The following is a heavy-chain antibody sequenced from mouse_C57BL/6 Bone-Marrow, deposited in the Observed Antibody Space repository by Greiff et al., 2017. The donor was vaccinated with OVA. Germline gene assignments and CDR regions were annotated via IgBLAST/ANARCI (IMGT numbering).Heavy chain of an antibody. CDR1: GYSFTGYY. CDR2: IHPYNGVS. CDR3: ARGTGFDD. J-gene: IGHJ2*01. V-gene: IGHV1-31*01. Sequence: VTLKESGPELVKPGASVKISCKASGYSFTGYYMHWVKQSHGNILDWIGYIHPYNGVSSYNQKFKGKATLTVDKSSSTAYRELRSLTSEDSAVYNGARGTGFDDWGQGTTLTVSS. D-gene: IGHD3-3*01.